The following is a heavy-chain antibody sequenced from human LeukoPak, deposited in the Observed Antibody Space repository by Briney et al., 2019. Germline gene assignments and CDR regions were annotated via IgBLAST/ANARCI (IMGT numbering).Heavy chain of an antibody. CDR2: ISSSTTTI. Sequence: PGGSLRLSCTASGFTFSTYNMNWVRQAPGKGLEWVSYISSSTTTISYADSVKGRFTISRGNAKNSLYLQMNSLRVEDTAVYYCASYTPVPGTRGLQYWGQGTLVTVSS. CDR3: ASYTPVPGTRGLQY. D-gene: IGHD6-19*01. CDR1: GFTFSTYN. V-gene: IGHV3-48*04. J-gene: IGHJ4*02.